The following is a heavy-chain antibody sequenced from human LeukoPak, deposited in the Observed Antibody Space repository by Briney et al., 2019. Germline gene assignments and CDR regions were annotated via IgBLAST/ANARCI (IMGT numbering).Heavy chain of an antibody. Sequence: TASETLSLTCTVSGGSISSSRYYWGWIRQPPGKGLEWIGSIYYSGSTYYNPSLKSRVTISVDTSKNQFSLKLSSVTAADTAVYYCARMTGSCDYWGQGTLVTVSS. V-gene: IGHV4-39*01. D-gene: IGHD2-15*01. CDR3: ARMTGSCDY. CDR1: GGSISSSRYY. J-gene: IGHJ4*02. CDR2: IYYSGST.